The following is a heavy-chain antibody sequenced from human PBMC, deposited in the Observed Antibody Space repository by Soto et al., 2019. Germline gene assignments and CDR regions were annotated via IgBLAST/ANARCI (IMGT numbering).Heavy chain of an antibody. D-gene: IGHD3-22*01. CDR1: GGSFSGYY. CDR3: ARPHYDSNTFYSFFEY. J-gene: IGHJ4*02. V-gene: IGHV4-34*01. CDR2: INHSGST. Sequence: SETLSLTCAVYGGSFSGYYWSWIRQPPGKGLEWIGEINHSGSTNYNPSLKSRVTISVDTSKNQFSLKLTSVTAADTALYYCARPHYDSNTFYSFFEYWAQG.